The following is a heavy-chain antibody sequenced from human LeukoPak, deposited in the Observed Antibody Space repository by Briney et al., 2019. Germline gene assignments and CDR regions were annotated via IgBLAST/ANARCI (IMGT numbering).Heavy chain of an antibody. V-gene: IGHV3-9*01. CDR1: GFTFDDYA. J-gene: IGHJ4*02. D-gene: IGHD2-2*01. CDR3: TKDACSSTSCSNDY. Sequence: TGGSLRLSCAASGFTFDDYAMHWVRQAPGKGLEWVSGISWNSGSIGYADSVKGRFTISRDNAKNSLYLQMNSLRAEDAALYYCTKDACSSTSCSNDYWGQGTLVTVSS. CDR2: ISWNSGSI.